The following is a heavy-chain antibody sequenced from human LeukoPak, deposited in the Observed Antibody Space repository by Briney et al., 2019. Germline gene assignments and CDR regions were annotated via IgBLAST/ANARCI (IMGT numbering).Heavy chain of an antibody. Sequence: SETLSLTCTVSGGSISSYYWSWIRLPPGKGLEWIGYIYYSGSTNYNPSLKSRVTISVDTSKNQFSLKLSSVTAADTAVYYCARHTAAPHYYYYGMDVWGQGTTVTVSS. J-gene: IGHJ6*02. CDR2: IYYSGST. V-gene: IGHV4-59*08. CDR3: ARHTAAPHYYYYGMDV. D-gene: IGHD2-15*01. CDR1: GGSISSYY.